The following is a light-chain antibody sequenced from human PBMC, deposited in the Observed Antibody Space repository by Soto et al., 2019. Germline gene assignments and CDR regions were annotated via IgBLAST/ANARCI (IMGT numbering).Light chain of an antibody. J-gene: IGKJ4*01. CDR1: QSISNY. Sequence: DIQMTQSPSSLSASVGAKVIIPCRKGQSISNYLNWYQHKPGKAPKVLISAASNLQSGVPSRFSGSGSGTVFTLTISSLQPEDFATYFCQQSYTLSPLTFGGGTKVDIK. CDR2: AAS. CDR3: QQSYTLSPLT. V-gene: IGKV1-39*01.